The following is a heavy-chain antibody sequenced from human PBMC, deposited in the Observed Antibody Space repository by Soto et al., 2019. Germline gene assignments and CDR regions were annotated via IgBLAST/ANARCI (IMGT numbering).Heavy chain of an antibody. Sequence: SVKVSCKASGGTFSRYAISWVRQAPGQGLEWMGGIIPIFGTANYAQKFQGRVTITADKSTSTAYMELSSLRSEDTAVYYCAREGSSSWAYEYWGQGTLVTVSS. J-gene: IGHJ4*02. V-gene: IGHV1-69*06. CDR3: AREGSSSWAYEY. D-gene: IGHD6-13*01. CDR2: IIPIFGTA. CDR1: GGTFSRYA.